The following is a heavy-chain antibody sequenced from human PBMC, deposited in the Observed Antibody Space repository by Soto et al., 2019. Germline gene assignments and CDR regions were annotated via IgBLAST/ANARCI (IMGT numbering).Heavy chain of an antibody. J-gene: IGHJ5*02. CDR3: AKDCFDLGRLEGWFDP. Sequence: GGSLRLSCAASGFTFSSYAMSWVRQAPGKGLEWVSAISGSGGSTYYADSVKGRFTISRDNSKNTLYLQMNSLRAEDTAVYYCAKDCFDLGRLEGWFDPWGQGTLVTVSS. CDR1: GFTFSSYA. V-gene: IGHV3-23*01. CDR2: ISGSGGST. D-gene: IGHD4-17*01.